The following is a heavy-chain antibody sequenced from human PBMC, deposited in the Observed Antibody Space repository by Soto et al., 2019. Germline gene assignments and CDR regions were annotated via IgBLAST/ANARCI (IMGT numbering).Heavy chain of an antibody. J-gene: IGHJ4*02. Sequence: SETLCLTCTVSGASIRSSDYYWSWIRQPPGKGLEWIGYIYFSGSNYYNPSLKSRVTISEDTSNNNFSLKLSSLTAADTAVYYCARGLYGYYAFDHWGQGALVTVSS. D-gene: IGHD4-17*01. V-gene: IGHV4-30-4*01. CDR2: IYFSGSN. CDR3: ARGLYGYYAFDH. CDR1: GASIRSSDYY.